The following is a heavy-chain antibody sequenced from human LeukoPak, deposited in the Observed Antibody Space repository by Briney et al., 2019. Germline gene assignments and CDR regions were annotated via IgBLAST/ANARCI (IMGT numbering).Heavy chain of an antibody. J-gene: IGHJ4*02. CDR3: ARVLPDFWSGYFVYYYDSSGYYYFDY. CDR1: GYTFTSYG. Sequence: ASVKVSCKASGYTFTSYGISWVRQARGQGLEWMGWISAYNGNTNYAQKLQGRVTMTTDTSTSTAYMELRSLRSDDTAVYYCARVLPDFWSGYFVYYYDSSGYYYFDYWGQGTLVTVSS. V-gene: IGHV1-18*01. D-gene: IGHD3-22*01. CDR2: ISAYNGNT.